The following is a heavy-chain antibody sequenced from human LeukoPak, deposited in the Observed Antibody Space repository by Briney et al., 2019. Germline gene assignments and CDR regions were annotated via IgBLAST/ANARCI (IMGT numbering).Heavy chain of an antibody. J-gene: IGHJ4*02. Sequence: GGSLRLSCSASGFTFTNYAMSWVRHAPGKGLEWVSTISGSGGSTYYADSVKGRFTITRDNSKNTLYLQMNSLRAEDTAVYYCASYDSSGYYHYFDYWGQGTLVTVSS. D-gene: IGHD3-22*01. CDR2: ISGSGGST. CDR3: ASYDSSGYYHYFDY. V-gene: IGHV3-23*01. CDR1: GFTFTNYA.